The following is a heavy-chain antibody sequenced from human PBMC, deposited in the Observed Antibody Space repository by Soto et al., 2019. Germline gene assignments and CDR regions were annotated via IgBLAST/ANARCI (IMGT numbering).Heavy chain of an antibody. CDR1: GYSFTSYA. CDR2: INVGNGKS. CDR3: VRAGYSSTWDSYFDH. V-gene: IGHV1-3*01. D-gene: IGHD6-13*01. J-gene: IGHJ4*02. Sequence: GASVKVSCKTSGYSFTSYAIHWVRQAPGQRLEWMGWINVGNGKSRYSQMFQGRVAITRGTSATTAYMELSSLTFEDTAVYYCVRAGYSSTWDSYFDHWGQGTLVTVSS.